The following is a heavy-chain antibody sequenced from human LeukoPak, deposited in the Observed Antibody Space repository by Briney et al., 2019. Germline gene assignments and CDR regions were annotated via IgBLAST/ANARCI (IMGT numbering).Heavy chain of an antibody. J-gene: IGHJ6*02. CDR2: VNRDGSET. CDR3: ARNNGMDV. Sequence: GRSLRLSCAASGFALSSHWMTWVRQVPGRGPEWVANVNRDGSETYYLDSVKGRFTISKDNAKNSLYLQMNSLRAEDTALYRRARNNGMDVRGQGATVLVPS. V-gene: IGHV3-7*03. CDR1: GFALSSHW.